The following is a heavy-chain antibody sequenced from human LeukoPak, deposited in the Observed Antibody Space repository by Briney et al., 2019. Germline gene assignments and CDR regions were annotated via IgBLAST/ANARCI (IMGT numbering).Heavy chain of an antibody. CDR1: GFTFSTYP. Sequence: PGGSLRLSCAASGFTFSTYPMNWVRQAPGKGLEWISHIRGSGTTDYADSVKGRFTISRDNAKNSLYLQLSSLRAEDTAVYYCAGRQIDIVLMVYAMYYWGQGTLVTVSS. J-gene: IGHJ4*02. D-gene: IGHD2-8*01. V-gene: IGHV3-69-1*01. CDR3: AGRQIDIVLMVYAMYY. CDR2: IRGSGTT.